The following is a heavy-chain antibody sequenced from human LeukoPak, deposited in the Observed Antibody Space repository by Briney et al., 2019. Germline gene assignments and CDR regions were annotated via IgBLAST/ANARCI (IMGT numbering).Heavy chain of an antibody. J-gene: IGHJ4*02. D-gene: IGHD3-22*01. Sequence: GGSLRLSCAASGFTFSSYAMHWVRQAPGKGLKWVAVTSFDGSDNYYADSVKGRFTISRDNSKNTLYLQMNSLRPDDTAVYYCARAPGTMIVVDYWGQGTLVTVSS. V-gene: IGHV3-30*04. CDR2: TSFDGSDN. CDR3: ARAPGTMIVVDY. CDR1: GFTFSSYA.